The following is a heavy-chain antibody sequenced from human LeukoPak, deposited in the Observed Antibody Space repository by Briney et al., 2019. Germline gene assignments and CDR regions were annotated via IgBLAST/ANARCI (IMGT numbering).Heavy chain of an antibody. CDR3: ARVPSGYYVDY. Sequence: GSLRLSCAASGFTFSSYSMNWIRQPPGKGLEWIGSIYHSGSTYYNPSLKSRVTISVDTSKNQFSLKLSSVTAADTAVYYCARVPSGYYVDYWGQGTLVTVSS. CDR1: GFTFSSYS. V-gene: IGHV4-38-2*01. CDR2: IYHSGST. J-gene: IGHJ4*02. D-gene: IGHD3-3*01.